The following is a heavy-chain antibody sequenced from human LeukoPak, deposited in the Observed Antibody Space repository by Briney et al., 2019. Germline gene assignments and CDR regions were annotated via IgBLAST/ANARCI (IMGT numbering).Heavy chain of an antibody. CDR2: MNPNSGNT. Sequence: ASLKVSCKASGYTFTSYDINWVRQATGQGLEWMGWMNPNSGNTGYAQEFQGRVTMTSSTSISTAYMELSSLRSEDTAVYYCARVQTVGPRWFDPWGQGTLVTVSS. CDR1: GYTFTSYD. V-gene: IGHV1-8*01. J-gene: IGHJ5*02. CDR3: ARVQTVGPRWFDP. D-gene: IGHD4-17*01.